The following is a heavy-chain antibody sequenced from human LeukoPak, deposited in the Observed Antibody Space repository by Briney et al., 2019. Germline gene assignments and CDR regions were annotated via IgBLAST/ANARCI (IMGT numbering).Heavy chain of an antibody. CDR3: ATDRSGSYSMDV. CDR1: GYTLTELS. D-gene: IGHD1-26*01. CDR2: FDPEDGET. Sequence: ASVKVSCKVSGYTLTELSMHWVRQAPGKGLAWMGGFDPEDGETIYAQKFQGRVTMTEDTSTDTAYMELSSLRSEDTAVYYCATDRSGSYSMDVWGKGTTVTVSS. J-gene: IGHJ6*03. V-gene: IGHV1-24*01.